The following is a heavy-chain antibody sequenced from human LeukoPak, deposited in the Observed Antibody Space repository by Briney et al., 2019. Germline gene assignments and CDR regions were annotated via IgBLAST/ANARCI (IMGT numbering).Heavy chain of an antibody. CDR3: ARGRRGDYVWGSYRLGYYVDY. J-gene: IGHJ4*02. CDR2: INPNTGGT. D-gene: IGHD3-16*02. V-gene: IGHV1-2*02. Sequence: ASVKVSCKASGYTFTGYYMHWVRQAPGQGLEWMGWINPNTGGTNYAQKFQGRVTMTRDTSISTAYMELSRLRSDDTAVYYCARGRRGDYVWGSYRLGYYVDYWGQGTLVTVSS. CDR1: GYTFTGYY.